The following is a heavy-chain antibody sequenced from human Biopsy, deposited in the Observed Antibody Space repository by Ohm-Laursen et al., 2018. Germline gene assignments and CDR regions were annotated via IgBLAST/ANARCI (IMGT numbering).Heavy chain of an antibody. CDR2: ILPPFRTT. CDR1: GGTFNNYP. Sequence: SSVKVSCKASGGTFNNYPLSWVRKAPGQGLEWMGGILPPFRTTHYAQKFQGRVSITADDSISTAYMELSSLRSDDTAVYYCAKDLLEWLEPSWGQGTLVIVSS. CDR3: AKDLLEWLEPS. J-gene: IGHJ4*02. V-gene: IGHV1-69*01. D-gene: IGHD3-3*01.